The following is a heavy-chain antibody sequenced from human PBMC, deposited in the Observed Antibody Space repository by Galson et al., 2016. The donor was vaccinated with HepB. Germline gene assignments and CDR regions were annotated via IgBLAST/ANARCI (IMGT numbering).Heavy chain of an antibody. CDR3: AKDKRNLNGYREYHFES. CDR1: GFAFRSFG. Sequence: SLRLSCAASGFAFRSFGMHWVRQSPGKGLEWVAVISSDGSHKYYADSMKGRFTISRDDSKNTLDLQMNSLRTEDTAVYYCAKDKRNLNGYREYHFESWGQGTLVTVSS. D-gene: IGHD2-8*01. J-gene: IGHJ4*02. CDR2: ISSDGSHK. V-gene: IGHV3-30*18.